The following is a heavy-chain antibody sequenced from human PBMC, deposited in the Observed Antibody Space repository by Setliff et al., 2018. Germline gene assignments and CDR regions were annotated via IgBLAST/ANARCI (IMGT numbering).Heavy chain of an antibody. D-gene: IGHD6-13*01. CDR2: IYHSGST. J-gene: IGHJ6*02. CDR3: ARDSGYSSSWYGYYYGMDV. V-gene: IGHV4-38-2*02. CDR1: GYSISSGYY. Sequence: PSETLSLTCAVSGYSISSGYYWGWIRQPPGKGLEWIGSIYHSGSTYYNPSLKSRVTISVDTSKNQFSLKLSSVTAADTAVYYCARDSGYSSSWYGYYYGMDVWGQGTTVTVSS.